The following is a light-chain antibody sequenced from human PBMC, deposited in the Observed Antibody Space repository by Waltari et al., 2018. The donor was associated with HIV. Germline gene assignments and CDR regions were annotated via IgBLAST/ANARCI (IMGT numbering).Light chain of an antibody. CDR2: DAT. V-gene: IGKV1-8*01. Sequence: AIRMTQSPSPISASTGDRVSISCRASQNIGNSLAWYQQKPGSAPELLIYDATSVQSVVPSRFSGSGSGTEFTLTISCLQSEDLTTYFCQQYHTYPHTFGQGTTVELK. J-gene: IGKJ1*01. CDR1: QNIGNS. CDR3: QQYHTYPHT.